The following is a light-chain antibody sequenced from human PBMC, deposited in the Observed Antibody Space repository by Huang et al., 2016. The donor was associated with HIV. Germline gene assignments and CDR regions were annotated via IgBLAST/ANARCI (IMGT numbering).Light chain of an antibody. CDR1: QRVSSN. J-gene: IGKJ1*01. CDR2: VAS. V-gene: IGKV3-15*01. CDR3: QQYNNWPRT. Sequence: EIVMTQSPAPLSVSPGERATLSCRASQRVSSNLAWYQQKPGQAPRLLIYVASPRAAGIPARFGGSGSGTEFTLTISSRQSEDFAVYYCQQYNNWPRTFGQGTKVEIK.